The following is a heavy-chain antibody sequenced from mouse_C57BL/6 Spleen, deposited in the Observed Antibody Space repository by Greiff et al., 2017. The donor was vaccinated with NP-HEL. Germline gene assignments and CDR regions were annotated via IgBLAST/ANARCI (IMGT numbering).Heavy chain of an antibody. CDR1: GFTFSDYG. D-gene: IGHD3-2*01. Sequence: EVMLVESGGGLVKPGGSLKLSCAASGFTFSDYGMHWVRQAPEKGLEWVAYISSGSSTIYYADTVKGRFTISRDNAKNTLFLQMTSLRSEDTAMYYCATPRQRNAMDYWGQGTSVTVSS. J-gene: IGHJ4*01. CDR2: ISSGSSTI. CDR3: ATPRQRNAMDY. V-gene: IGHV5-17*01.